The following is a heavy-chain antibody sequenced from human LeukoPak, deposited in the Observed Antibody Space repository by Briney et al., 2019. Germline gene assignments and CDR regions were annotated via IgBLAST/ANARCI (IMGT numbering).Heavy chain of an antibody. Sequence: GRSLRLSCAASGFTFSSYGMHWVRQAPGKGLEWVAVIWYDGSNKYYADSVKGRFTISRDNSKNTLYLQMNSLRAEDTAVYYCARDSDSLYDSSGQGAFDIWGQGTMVTVSS. CDR2: IWYDGSNK. CDR3: ARDSDSLYDSSGQGAFDI. D-gene: IGHD3-22*01. V-gene: IGHV3-33*01. CDR1: GFTFSSYG. J-gene: IGHJ3*02.